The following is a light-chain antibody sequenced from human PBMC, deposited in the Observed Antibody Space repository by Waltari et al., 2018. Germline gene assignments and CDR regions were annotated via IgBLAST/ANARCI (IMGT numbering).Light chain of an antibody. CDR3: GAWDTDLSVV. CDR2: DNN. V-gene: IGLV1-51*01. Sequence: QSVLTQPPSVSAAPGQKVTISCSGTGSNLGNNFVSWYQQLPGTAPKLLIYDNNKRPSGIPDRFSGSKSGTSATLAITGLQTGDEADYYCGAWDTDLSVVFGGGTKLTVL. CDR1: GSNLGNNF. J-gene: IGLJ2*01.